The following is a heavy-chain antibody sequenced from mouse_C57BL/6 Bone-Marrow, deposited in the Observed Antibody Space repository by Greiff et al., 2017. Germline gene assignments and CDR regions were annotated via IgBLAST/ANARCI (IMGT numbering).Heavy chain of an antibody. CDR2: IDPEDGDT. Sequence: VQLQQSGAELVRPGASVKLSCTASGFNFTDYYMHWVKQRPEQGLEWIGRIDPEDGDTEYAPKFQGKATMTADTASNTAYLQLSSLTSEDTAVYYYTSMVTTAYWGQGTTLTVSS. CDR3: TSMVTTAY. CDR1: GFNFTDYY. J-gene: IGHJ2*01. D-gene: IGHD2-2*01. V-gene: IGHV14-1*01.